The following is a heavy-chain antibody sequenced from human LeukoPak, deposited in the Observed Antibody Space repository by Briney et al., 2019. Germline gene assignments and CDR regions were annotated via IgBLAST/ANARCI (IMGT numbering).Heavy chain of an antibody. V-gene: IGHV3-33*01. CDR1: GFTFSSYG. Sequence: GGSLRLSCAASGFTFSSYGMHWVRQAPGKGLEWVAVIWYDGSNKYYADSVKGRFTISRDNSKNTLYLQMNSLRAEDTAVYYCARGVVGANLMLFYWGQGTLVTVSS. J-gene: IGHJ4*02. D-gene: IGHD1-26*01. CDR2: IWYDGSNK. CDR3: ARGVVGANLMLFY.